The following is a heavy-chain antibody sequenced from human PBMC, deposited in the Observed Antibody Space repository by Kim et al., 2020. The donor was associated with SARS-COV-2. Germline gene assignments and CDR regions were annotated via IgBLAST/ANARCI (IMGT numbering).Heavy chain of an antibody. CDR1: GFTFDDYA. CDR2: ISWNSGSI. CDR3: AKESYDILTGYYLGAFDI. D-gene: IGHD3-9*01. V-gene: IGHV3-9*01. Sequence: GGSLRLSCAASGFTFDDYAMHWVRQAPGKGLEWVSGISWNSGSIGYADSVKGRFTISRDNAKNSLYLQMNSLRAEDTALYYCAKESYDILTGYYLGAFDIWGQGTMVTVSS. J-gene: IGHJ3*02.